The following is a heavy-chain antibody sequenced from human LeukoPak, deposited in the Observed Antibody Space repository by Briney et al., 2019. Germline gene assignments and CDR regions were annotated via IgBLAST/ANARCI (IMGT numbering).Heavy chain of an antibody. Sequence: GGSLRLSCVVSGITFRNYAFSWVRQPPGKGLEWVSIISTSGGSRDYADSVKGRFTISRDNSRNTVYLQMKSLRAGDTAVYYCADSGYGDYGDYWGQGTLVTVSS. CDR2: ISTSGGSR. D-gene: IGHD6-25*01. CDR1: GITFRNYA. J-gene: IGHJ4*02. CDR3: ADSGYGDYGDY. V-gene: IGHV3-23*01.